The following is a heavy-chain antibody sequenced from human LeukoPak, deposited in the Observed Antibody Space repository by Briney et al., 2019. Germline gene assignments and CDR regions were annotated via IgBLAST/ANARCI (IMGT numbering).Heavy chain of an antibody. V-gene: IGHV4-59*01. Sequence: SQTLSLTCTVSGGSISAYYWSWIRQPPGKGLEWIGYIHYSGSTSYNPSLKSRVTISVDTSKNQLSLILNSVTAADTAVYYCAREYSAFEIWGQGTMVTVSS. CDR2: IHYSGST. CDR1: GGSISAYY. D-gene: IGHD1-1*01. CDR3: AREYSAFEI. J-gene: IGHJ3*02.